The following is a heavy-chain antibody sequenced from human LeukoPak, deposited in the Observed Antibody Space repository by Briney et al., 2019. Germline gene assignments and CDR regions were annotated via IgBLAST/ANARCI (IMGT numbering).Heavy chain of an antibody. Sequence: GGSLRLSCAASGFTFSSYAMGWVRQAPGKGLEWVSAISGSGGRTYYTDSVKGGFTITRDNSRRTWYLQMNSLRAEDTAVYYCARSCGGDCYGTFDYWGQGTLVTVSS. CDR3: ARSCGGDCYGTFDY. D-gene: IGHD2-21*02. CDR2: ISGSGGRT. CDR1: GFTFSSYA. J-gene: IGHJ4*02. V-gene: IGHV3-23*01.